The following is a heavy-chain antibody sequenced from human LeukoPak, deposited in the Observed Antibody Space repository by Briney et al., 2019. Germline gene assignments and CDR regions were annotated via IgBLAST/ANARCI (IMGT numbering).Heavy chain of an antibody. V-gene: IGHV1-69*04. Sequence: ASVKVSCKASGGTFSSYAISWVRQAPGQGLEWMGRIIPILGIANYAQKLQGRVTMTTDTSTSTAYMELRSLRSDDTAVYYCARDSGSRYWDYWGQGTLVTVSS. CDR2: IIPILGIA. D-gene: IGHD1-26*01. CDR3: ARDSGSRYWDY. J-gene: IGHJ4*02. CDR1: GGTFSSYA.